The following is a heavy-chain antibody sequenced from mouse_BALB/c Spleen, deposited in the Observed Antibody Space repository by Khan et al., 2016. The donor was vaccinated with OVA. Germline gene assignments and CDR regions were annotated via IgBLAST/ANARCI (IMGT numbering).Heavy chain of an antibody. J-gene: IGHJ3*01. Sequence: EVKLMESGGDLVKPGGSLKLSCAASGFTFSSYSMSWVRQTPDKRLEWVASISSGGDYTYYPDIVKGRFTISRDNAKNTLYLEMSSLKSEDTAMYYCASHLTGSVAYWGQGTLVTVSA. CDR1: GFTFSSYS. V-gene: IGHV5-6*01. CDR3: ASHLTGSVAY. CDR2: ISSGGDYT. D-gene: IGHD4-1*01.